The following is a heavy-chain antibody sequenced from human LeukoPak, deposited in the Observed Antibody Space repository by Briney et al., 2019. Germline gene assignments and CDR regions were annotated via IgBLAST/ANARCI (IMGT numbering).Heavy chain of an antibody. D-gene: IGHD6-19*01. V-gene: IGHV4-39*07. CDR3: ARVVGIAVAELGGNWFDP. Sequence: PSETLSLTCTVSGGSISSSSYYWGWIRQPPGKGLEWIGSIYYSGSTYYNPSLKSRVTISVDTSKNQFSLKLSSVTAADTAVYYCARVVGIAVAELGGNWFDPWGQGTLVTVSS. CDR2: IYYSGST. J-gene: IGHJ5*02. CDR1: GGSISSSSYY.